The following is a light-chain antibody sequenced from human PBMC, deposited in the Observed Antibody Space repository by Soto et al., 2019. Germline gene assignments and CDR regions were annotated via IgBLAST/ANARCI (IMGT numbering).Light chain of an antibody. CDR2: AAS. CDR3: LQDYIYTPT. V-gene: IGKV1-6*01. J-gene: IGKJ2*01. CDR1: QGIRND. Sequence: AIQMTQSPSSLSASVGDRVTITCRASQGIRNDLGWYQQKPGKAPKLLIYAASSIETGVPSRFSGSGSGTDFTLTISSLQPEDFATYSCLQDYIYTPTFGQGTKLEIK.